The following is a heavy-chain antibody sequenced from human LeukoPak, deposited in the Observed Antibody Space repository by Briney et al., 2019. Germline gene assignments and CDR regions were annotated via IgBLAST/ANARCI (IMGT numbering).Heavy chain of an antibody. V-gene: IGHV3-74*01. CDR2: ILNDGGST. D-gene: IGHD5-18*01. J-gene: IGHJ4*02. Sequence: GGSLRLSCAASGFTFNTYWMHWVRHAPGEGREWVAHILNDGGSTIYADSVKGRFIISRENAKNTLSLQMNSLRAEDTAVYYCVRHNYGYDYWGQGTPVTVSS. CDR3: VRHNYGYDY. CDR1: GFTFNTYW.